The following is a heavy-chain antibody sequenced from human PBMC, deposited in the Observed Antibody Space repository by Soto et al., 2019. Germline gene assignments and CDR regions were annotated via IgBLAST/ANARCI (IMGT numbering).Heavy chain of an antibody. Sequence: GGSLRLSCAASGFTFSNAWMNWVRQAPGKGLEWVGRIKSKTDGGTTDYAAPVKGRFTISRDDSKNTLYLQMNSLKTEDTAVYYCTTEDSVEMATIRAYWGQGTLVTVSS. CDR1: GFTFSNAW. V-gene: IGHV3-15*07. J-gene: IGHJ4*02. CDR3: TTEDSVEMATIRAY. D-gene: IGHD5-12*01. CDR2: IKSKTDGGTT.